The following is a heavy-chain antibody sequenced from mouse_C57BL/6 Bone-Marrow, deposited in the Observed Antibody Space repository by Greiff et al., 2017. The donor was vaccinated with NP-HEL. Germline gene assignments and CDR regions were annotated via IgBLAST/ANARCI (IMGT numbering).Heavy chain of an antibody. J-gene: IGHJ3*01. CDR3: SEDASVYYCASHYGSSPAWFAY. V-gene: IGHV1-87*01. CDR1: YTFSRRVH. D-gene: IGHD1-1*01. Sequence: VQLQASGPELARPWASVKISCQAFYTFSRRVHFAIRDTNYWMQWVKQRPGQGLEWNAAIYSGNGDTSYNQQFKDKASLTEDKSPSSAYTQPSSLTSEDASVYYCASHYGSSPAWFAYWGQGTLVTVSA. CDR2: GQGLEWNA.